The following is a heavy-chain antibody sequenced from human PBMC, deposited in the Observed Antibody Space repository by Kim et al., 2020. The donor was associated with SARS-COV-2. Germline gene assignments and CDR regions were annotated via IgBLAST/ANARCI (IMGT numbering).Heavy chain of an antibody. J-gene: IGHJ6*02. CDR3: GGAVAGTWNYYYGMDV. CDR2: ISSSSSYT. Sequence: GGSLRLSCAASGFTFSDYYMSWIRQAPGKGLAWVSYISSSSSYTNYADSVKGRFTISGDNAKNSRYQQMNSLRAEDTAVYYCGGAVAGTWNYYYGMDVWGQGTTVTVSS. D-gene: IGHD6-19*01. V-gene: IGHV3-11*03. CDR1: GFTFSDYY.